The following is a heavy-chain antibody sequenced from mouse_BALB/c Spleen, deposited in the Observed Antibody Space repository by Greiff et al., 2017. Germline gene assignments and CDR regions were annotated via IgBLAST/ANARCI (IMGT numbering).Heavy chain of an antibody. Sequence: VQLQESGAELAKPGASVKMSCKASGYTFTSYWMNWVKQRPGQGLEWIGYINPSTGYTEYNQKFKDKATLTADKSSSTAYMQLSSLTSEDSAVYYCARYSLLRLPYYFDYWGQGTTLTVSS. CDR3: ARYSLLRLPYYFDY. D-gene: IGHD1-2*01. CDR2: INPSTGYT. J-gene: IGHJ2*01. V-gene: IGHV1-7*01. CDR1: GYTFTSYW.